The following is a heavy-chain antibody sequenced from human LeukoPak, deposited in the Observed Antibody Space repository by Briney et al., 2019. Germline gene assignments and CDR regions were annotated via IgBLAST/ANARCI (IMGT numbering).Heavy chain of an antibody. CDR1: GYTFTAYY. D-gene: IGHD6-13*01. J-gene: IGHJ5*02. CDR3: AAAAGTGWFDP. Sequence: ASVKVSCKASGYTFTAYYMHWVRQAPGQGLEWMGWINPNSGGTNYAQNFQGRVSMTRDTSISTAYMELSGLRSDDTAVYYCAAAAGTGWFDPWGQGTLVTVSS. CDR2: INPNSGGT. V-gene: IGHV1-2*02.